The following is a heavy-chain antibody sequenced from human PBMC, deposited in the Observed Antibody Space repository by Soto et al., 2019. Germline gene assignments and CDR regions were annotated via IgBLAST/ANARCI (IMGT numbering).Heavy chain of an antibody. V-gene: IGHV3-33*01. Sequence: PGGPSRLSCAASAFPFRTYPMHWVRQAPGTGLAWVVVIGYHGSNTYDADSVKGRFTISRDNSNNSLYLQMNSLRAEDTAVYYCARDDREGPYCGGDCYSPAPFDYWGQGTLVTVSS. CDR1: AFPFRTYP. J-gene: IGHJ4*02. D-gene: IGHD2-21*02. CDR2: IGYHGSNT. CDR3: ARDDREGPYCGGDCYSPAPFDY.